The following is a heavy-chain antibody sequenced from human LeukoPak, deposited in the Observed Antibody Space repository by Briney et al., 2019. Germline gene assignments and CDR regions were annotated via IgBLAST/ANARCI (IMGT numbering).Heavy chain of an antibody. V-gene: IGHV4-59*01. D-gene: IGHD3-22*01. J-gene: IGHJ4*02. Sequence: SESLSLTCTASGGSISSYYWSWIRQPPGKGLEWIGYIYYSGSTNYNPSLKSRVTISVDTSKNQFSLKLSSVTAADTAVYYCARFRNYYDSSGYPYYFDYWGQGTLVTVSS. CDR1: GGSISSYY. CDR2: IYYSGST. CDR3: ARFRNYYDSSGYPYYFDY.